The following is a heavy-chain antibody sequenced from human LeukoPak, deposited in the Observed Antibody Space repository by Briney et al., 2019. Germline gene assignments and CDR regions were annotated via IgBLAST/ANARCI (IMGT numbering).Heavy chain of an antibody. CDR2: ISSNGGST. V-gene: IGHV3-64*01. J-gene: IGHJ4*02. Sequence: GGSLRLSCAASGFTFSRYAMHWVREAPGKGLESVSAISSNGGSTYYANSVKGRFTISRDNSKNTLYLQMGSLRAEDLAVYYCARDFGLTGKVDYWGQGTLVTVSS. CDR1: GFTFSRYA. D-gene: IGHD1-20*01. CDR3: ARDFGLTGKVDY.